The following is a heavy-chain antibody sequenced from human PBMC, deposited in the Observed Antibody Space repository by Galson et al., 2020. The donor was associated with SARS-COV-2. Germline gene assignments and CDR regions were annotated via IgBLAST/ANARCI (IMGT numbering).Heavy chain of an antibody. CDR3: ARSPFAYGDYDGMDV. Sequence: GGSLRLSCAASGFTFSSYDMHWVRQATGKGLEWVSAIGTAGDTYYPGSVKGRFTISRENAKNSLYLQMNSLRAGDTAVYYCARSPFAYGDYDGMDVWGQGTTVTVSS. V-gene: IGHV3-13*01. CDR1: GFTFSSYD. CDR2: IGTAGDT. D-gene: IGHD4-17*01. J-gene: IGHJ6*02.